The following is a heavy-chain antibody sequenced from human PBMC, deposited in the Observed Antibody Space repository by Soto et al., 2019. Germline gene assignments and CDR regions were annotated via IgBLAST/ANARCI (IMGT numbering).Heavy chain of an antibody. V-gene: IGHV5-51*01. J-gene: IGHJ6*02. CDR2: IYPGDSNT. D-gene: IGHD3-22*01. Sequence: GESLKISCKGSGYSFSSYWIGWVRQMPGKGLEWMGIIYPGDSNTKYSPSFQGQVTISADKSINTAYLQWSSLKASDTAMYYCARGYYYDSSGYHLSYGMYVWGQGTMVTVS. CDR3: ARGYYYDSSGYHLSYGMYV. CDR1: GYSFSSYW.